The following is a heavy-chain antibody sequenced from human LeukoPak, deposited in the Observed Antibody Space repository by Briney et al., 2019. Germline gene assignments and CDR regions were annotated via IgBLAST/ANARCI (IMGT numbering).Heavy chain of an antibody. V-gene: IGHV3-66*01. J-gene: IGHJ4*02. CDR3: TRAVTASGTDY. CDR2: TFTGGST. CDR1: GFSVGNNY. Sequence: GGSLRLSCEVYGFSVGNNYMNWARQAPGKGLEWVSATFTGGSTYYADSVKGRFTISRDNAKNSLYLEMNSLRAEDSAVYYCTRAVTASGTDYWGQGAQVTVSS. D-gene: IGHD6-13*01.